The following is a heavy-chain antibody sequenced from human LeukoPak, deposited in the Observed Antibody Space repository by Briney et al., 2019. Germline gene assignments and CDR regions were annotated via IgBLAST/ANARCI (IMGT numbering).Heavy chain of an antibody. CDR2: IYYSGST. V-gene: IGHV4-61*05. Sequence: SETLSLTCTVSGASISGSGYYWGWIRQPPGKGLEWIGLIYYSGSTNYNPSLKSRVTISVDTSKNQFSLKLSSVTAADTAVYFCARQPKSCAPGIFITGKACWFDSWGQGTLVTVSP. CDR1: GASISGSGYY. J-gene: IGHJ5*01. D-gene: IGHD3-10*01. CDR3: ARQPKSCAPGIFITGKACWFDS.